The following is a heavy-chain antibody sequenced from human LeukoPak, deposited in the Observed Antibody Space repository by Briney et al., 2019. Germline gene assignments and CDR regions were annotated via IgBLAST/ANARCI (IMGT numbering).Heavy chain of an antibody. CDR2: INPSGGST. CDR3: ARDSSAWYSGSYQYYFDY. CDR1: GYTFTSYY. J-gene: IGHJ4*02. Sequence: ASVKVSCKASGYTFTSYYMNWVRQAPGQGLEWMGIINPSGGSTSYAQKFQGRVTMTRDTSISTAYMELSRLRSDDTAVYYCARDSSAWYSGSYQYYFDYWGQGTLVTVSS. V-gene: IGHV1-46*01. D-gene: IGHD1-26*01.